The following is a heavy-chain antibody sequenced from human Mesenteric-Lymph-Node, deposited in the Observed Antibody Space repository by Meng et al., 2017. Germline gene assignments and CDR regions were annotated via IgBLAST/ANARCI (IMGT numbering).Heavy chain of an antibody. D-gene: IGHD3-22*01. CDR1: GYTFTSYA. CDR2: INAANGNT. J-gene: IGHJ3*01. V-gene: IGHV1-3*01. Sequence: ASVKVSCKASGYTFTSYAMHWVRQAPGQRLEWMGWINAANGNTKYSQKVQDRVTITRDTSASTAFLQLSSLRSEDTAVYYCARVPTFFYDSNGYYAFDVWGQGTMVTVSS. CDR3: ARVPTFFYDSNGYYAFDV.